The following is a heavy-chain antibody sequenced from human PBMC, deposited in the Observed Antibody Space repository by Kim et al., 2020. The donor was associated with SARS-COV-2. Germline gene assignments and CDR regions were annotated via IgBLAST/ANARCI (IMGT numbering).Heavy chain of an antibody. D-gene: IGHD2-8*02. CDR2: ISGGGGRT. CDR3: TKEGLYCAGGRCKVY. J-gene: IGHJ4*02. Sequence: GGSLRLSCVASGFTFANYGMNWVRQAPGKGLEYVAGISGGGGRTFYADSVKGRFTISRDNSQNTLYLEMNSLSADDSAVYYCTKEGLYCAGGRCKVYWGQGIQVTVSS. CDR1: GFTFANYG. V-gene: IGHV3-23*01.